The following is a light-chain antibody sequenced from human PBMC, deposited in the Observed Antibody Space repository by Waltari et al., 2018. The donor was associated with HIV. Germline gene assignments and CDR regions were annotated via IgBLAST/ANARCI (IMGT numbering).Light chain of an antibody. CDR3: QSYDSSLSHYV. CDR1: SSNIGAGYD. V-gene: IGLV1-40*01. CDR2: VNS. J-gene: IGLJ1*01. Sequence: QSVLTQPPSVSGAPGQRVTISCTGSSSNIGAGYDVHWYQQLPGTAPKLLIYVNSNRPSGFPDRFSGSKSGTSSSLAITGLQAEDEADYYCQSYDSSLSHYVFGTGTKVTVL.